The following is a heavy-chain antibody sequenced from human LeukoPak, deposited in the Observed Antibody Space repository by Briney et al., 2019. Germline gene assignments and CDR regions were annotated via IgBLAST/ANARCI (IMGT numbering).Heavy chain of an antibody. CDR3: ARAVWDSYGYSFDY. Sequence: ASVKVSCKASGYTFTGYYMHWVRQAPGQGLEWMGWINPNSGGTNYAQKFQGRVTMTRDTSISTAYMELSRLRSDDTAVYYCARAVWDSYGYSFDYWGQGTLVTVYS. J-gene: IGHJ4*02. V-gene: IGHV1-2*02. D-gene: IGHD5-18*01. CDR1: GYTFTGYY. CDR2: INPNSGGT.